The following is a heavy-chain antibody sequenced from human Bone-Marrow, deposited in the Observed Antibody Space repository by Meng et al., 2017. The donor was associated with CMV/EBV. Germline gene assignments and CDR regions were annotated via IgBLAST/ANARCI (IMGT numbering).Heavy chain of an antibody. J-gene: IGHJ4*02. CDR2: IKEDGSEK. Sequence: GGSLRLSCVASGFTFSNYWMNWVRQAPGKGLEWVAKIKEDGSEKYYVDSVKGRLTISRDNAKNSLYLQMNSLRAEDTAVYYCARDADIVVVPAYFDYWGQGTLVTVSS. CDR3: ARDADIVVVPAYFDY. V-gene: IGHV3-7*01. CDR1: GFTFSNYW. D-gene: IGHD2-2*01.